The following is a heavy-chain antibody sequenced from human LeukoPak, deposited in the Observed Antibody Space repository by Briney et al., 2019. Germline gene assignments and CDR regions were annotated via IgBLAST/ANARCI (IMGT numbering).Heavy chain of an antibody. CDR2: ISGSGDNT. J-gene: IGHJ4*02. CDR3: AKDDSGIRFDY. V-gene: IGHV3-23*01. D-gene: IGHD5-12*01. CDR1: GFTFSSYG. Sequence: PGGSLRLSCAASGFTFSSYGMSWVRQAPGKGLEWVSGISGSGDNTYYADSVKGRFTISRDNSKDTLYLQMNSLRAEDTAVYYCAKDDSGIRFDYWGQGTLVTVSS.